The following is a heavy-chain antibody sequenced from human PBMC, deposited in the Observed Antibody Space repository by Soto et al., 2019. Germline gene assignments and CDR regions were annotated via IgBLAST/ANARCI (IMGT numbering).Heavy chain of an antibody. CDR2: ISTYNGNT. CDR1: GYTFASYG. CDR3: ARDVPRYEYNDASHI. D-gene: IGHD1-20*01. J-gene: IGHJ3*02. V-gene: IGHV1-18*01. Sequence: QVQLVQSGADVKMPGASVKVSCKASGYTFASYGISWVRQAPGQGLEWMGWISTYNGNTNYAQKLQGRVTMTPDTSTSTASMELRSLRSDDTAVYYCARDVPRYEYNDASHIWCQGTMVTLSS.